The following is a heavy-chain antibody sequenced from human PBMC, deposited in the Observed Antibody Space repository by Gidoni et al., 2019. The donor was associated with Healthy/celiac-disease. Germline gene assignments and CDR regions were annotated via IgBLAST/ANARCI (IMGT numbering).Heavy chain of an antibody. CDR1: GFTFSSYA. J-gene: IGHJ6*02. V-gene: IGHV3-30*04. CDR2: ISYDGSNK. D-gene: IGHD4-17*01. CDR3: ARDGGPSTVTTSLHYYYGMDV. Sequence: VQPVESGGGVVQPGRSLRLSCAASGFTFSSYAMHWGRQAPGKGLEWVAVISYDGSNKYYADAVKGRFTISRDNSKNTLYLQMNSLRAEDTAVYYCARDGGPSTVTTSLHYYYGMDVWGQGTTVTVSS.